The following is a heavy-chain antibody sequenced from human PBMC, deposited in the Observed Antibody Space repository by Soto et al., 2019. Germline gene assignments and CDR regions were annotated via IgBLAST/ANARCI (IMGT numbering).Heavy chain of an antibody. J-gene: IGHJ4*02. CDR1: GGSISSGDYY. Sequence: LSLTCTVSGGSISSGDYYWSWIRQPPGKGLEWIGYIYYSGSTYYNPSLKSRVTISVDTSKNQFSLKLSSVTAADTAVYYCATGYYDSSGYYYFDYWGQGTLVTVSS. V-gene: IGHV4-30-4*01. CDR2: IYYSGST. D-gene: IGHD3-22*01. CDR3: ATGYYDSSGYYYFDY.